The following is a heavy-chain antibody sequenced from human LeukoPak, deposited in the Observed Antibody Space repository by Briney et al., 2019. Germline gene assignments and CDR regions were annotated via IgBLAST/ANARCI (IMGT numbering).Heavy chain of an antibody. Sequence: SVKVSCKASGGTFSSYAISWVRQAPGQGLEWMGGIIPIFGTANYAQKFQGRVTITADESTSTAYMELSSLRSEDTAVYYCARVDSSGYYSADYWGQGTLVTVSS. CDR1: GGTFSSYA. CDR3: ARVDSSGYYSADY. J-gene: IGHJ4*02. D-gene: IGHD3-22*01. V-gene: IGHV1-69*13. CDR2: IIPIFGTA.